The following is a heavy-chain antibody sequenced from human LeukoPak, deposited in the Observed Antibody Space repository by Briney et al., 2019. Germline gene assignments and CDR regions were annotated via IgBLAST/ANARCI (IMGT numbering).Heavy chain of an antibody. D-gene: IGHD3-10*01. CDR1: GFTVSSNY. J-gene: IGHJ4*02. Sequence: PGGSLRLSCAASGFTVSSNYMSWVRRAPGKGLEWVSVIYSGGSTYYADSVKGRFTISRDNSKNTLYLQMNSLRAEDTAVYYCARDLYYYGSGRQFDYWGQGTLVTVSS. V-gene: IGHV3-66*01. CDR2: IYSGGST. CDR3: ARDLYYYGSGRQFDY.